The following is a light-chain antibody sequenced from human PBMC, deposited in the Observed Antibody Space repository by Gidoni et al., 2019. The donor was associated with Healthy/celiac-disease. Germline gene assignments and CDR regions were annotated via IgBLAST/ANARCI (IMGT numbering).Light chain of an antibody. CDR3: QQRSNWPPIT. CDR2: DAS. CDR1: QSVSSY. J-gene: IGKJ3*01. Sequence: EIVVTQSPATLSLSPGERATLSCRASQSVSSYLAWYQQKPGQAPRLLIYDASNRATGIPARFSGSGSGTDFTLTISSLEPEDFAVYYCQQRSNWPPITFGPGTKVDIK. V-gene: IGKV3-11*01.